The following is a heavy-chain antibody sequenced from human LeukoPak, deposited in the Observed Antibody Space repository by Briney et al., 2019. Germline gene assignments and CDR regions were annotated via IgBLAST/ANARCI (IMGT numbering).Heavy chain of an antibody. CDR3: ARRGVGDGYSLAC. V-gene: IGHV3-30*02. CDR1: GFTFSTYG. Sequence: VGSLRLSCAASGFTFSTYGIHWVRQAPGKGLEWVAFIRNDASNKHYADSVKGRFTISRDNSKSTVYQQMNGLRAEDSAVYYCARRGVGDGYSLACWGQGTLVTVSS. J-gene: IGHJ4*02. CDR2: IRNDASNK. D-gene: IGHD5-24*01.